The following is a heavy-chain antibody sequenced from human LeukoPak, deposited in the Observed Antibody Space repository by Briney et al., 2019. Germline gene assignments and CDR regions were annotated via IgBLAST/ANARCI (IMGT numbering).Heavy chain of an antibody. Sequence: PGGSLRLSCAASGFTFSSYWMSWVRQAPGKGLEWVANIKQDGSEKYYVDSVKGRFTISRDNAKNSLYLQMNSLRAEDTAVYYCARGCRYFDYGRRDWFDPWGQGTLVTVSS. CDR3: ARGCRYFDYGRRDWFDP. CDR1: GFTFSSYW. V-gene: IGHV3-7*03. D-gene: IGHD3-9*01. J-gene: IGHJ5*02. CDR2: IKQDGSEK.